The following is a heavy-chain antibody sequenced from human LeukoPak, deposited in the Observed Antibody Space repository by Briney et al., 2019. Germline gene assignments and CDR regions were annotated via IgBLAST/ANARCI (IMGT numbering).Heavy chain of an antibody. CDR3: ARESDYGRNYYYYYMDV. J-gene: IGHJ6*03. D-gene: IGHD4-17*01. CDR2: INWNGGST. Sequence: GGSLRLSCAASGFTFDDYGMSWVRQAPGKGLEWVSGINWNGGSTGYADSVKGRFTISRDNAKNSLYLQMNSLRAEDTALYYCARESDYGRNYYYYYMDVWGKGTTVTVSS. V-gene: IGHV3-20*04. CDR1: GFTFDDYG.